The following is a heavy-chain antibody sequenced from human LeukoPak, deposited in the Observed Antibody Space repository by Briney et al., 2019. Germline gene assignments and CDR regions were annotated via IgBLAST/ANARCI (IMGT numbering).Heavy chain of an antibody. Sequence: GGSLRLSCAASGFTFSDYAMTWVRQAPEKGLEWVSSFSGTGYNTNYADSVKGRFTISRDFSKNTLYLQMTSLRAGDTAIYYCVRDSRRDGLFDYWGQGILVTVSS. V-gene: IGHV3-23*01. D-gene: IGHD3/OR15-3a*01. J-gene: IGHJ4*02. CDR3: VRDSRRDGLFDY. CDR2: FSGTGYNT. CDR1: GFTFSDYA.